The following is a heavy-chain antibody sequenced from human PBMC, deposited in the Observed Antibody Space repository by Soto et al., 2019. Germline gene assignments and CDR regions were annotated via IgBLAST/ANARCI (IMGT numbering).Heavy chain of an antibody. J-gene: IGHJ5*02. D-gene: IGHD4-17*01. V-gene: IGHV1-2*02. CDR1: GYTFTGYF. CDR2: INPNSGGT. Sequence: DSVKVSCKASGYTFTGYFMHWVRQAPGQGLEWMGWINPNSGGTNYAQKFQGRVTMTRDTSISTAYMELSRLRSDDTAVYYCARDYGDYDNWFDPWGQGTLVTVSS. CDR3: ARDYGDYDNWFDP.